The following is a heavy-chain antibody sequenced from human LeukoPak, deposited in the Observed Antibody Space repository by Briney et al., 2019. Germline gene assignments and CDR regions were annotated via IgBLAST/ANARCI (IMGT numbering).Heavy chain of an antibody. CDR1: GGSISSGGYY. CDR2: IYYSGST. J-gene: IGHJ5*02. Sequence: SETLSLTCTVSGGSISSGGYYWSWIRQHPGKGLEWIGYIYYSGSTYYNPSLKSRVTISVDTSKNQFSLKLSSVTAADTAVYYCARDRGKSGSYYYWFDPWGQGTLVTVSS. V-gene: IGHV4-31*03. CDR3: ARDRGKSGSYYYWFDP. D-gene: IGHD1-26*01.